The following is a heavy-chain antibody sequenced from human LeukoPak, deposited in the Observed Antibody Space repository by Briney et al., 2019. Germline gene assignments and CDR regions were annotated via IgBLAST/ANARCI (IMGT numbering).Heavy chain of an antibody. CDR1: GGSISSSSYY. V-gene: IGHV4-39*01. D-gene: IGHD2-15*01. Sequence: PSETLSLTCTVSGGSISSSSYYWGWIRQPPGKGLEWIGSIYYSGSTYYNPSLKSRVTISVDTSKNQFSLKLSSVTAADTAVYYCARHMRIRTWEGYCSGGSCYYYGGNFDYWGQGTLVTVSS. CDR2: IYYSGST. CDR3: ARHMRIRTWEGYCSGGSCYYYGGNFDY. J-gene: IGHJ4*02.